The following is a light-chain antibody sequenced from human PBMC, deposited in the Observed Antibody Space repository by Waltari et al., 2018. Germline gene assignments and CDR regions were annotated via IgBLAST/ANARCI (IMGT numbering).Light chain of an antibody. CDR3: AAWDDNLTGPL. CDR2: TNN. CDR1: SSNIGGNF. J-gene: IGLJ3*02. Sequence: SVLTQPPSASGTPGQTVTIPCSGSSSNIGGNFVYWYQQLPGMAPQLLIYTNNQRPSGVPARFSGAKSGTSASLAISGLRSDDEAEYYCAAWDDNLTGPLFGGGTKVTVL. V-gene: IGLV1-47*01.